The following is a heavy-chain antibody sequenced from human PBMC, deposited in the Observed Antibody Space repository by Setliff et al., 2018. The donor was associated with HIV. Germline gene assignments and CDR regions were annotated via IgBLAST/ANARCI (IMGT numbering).Heavy chain of an antibody. J-gene: IGHJ5*02. Sequence: SETLSLTCTVSGGSISSYYWSWIRQPPGKGLEWIGYIYTSGSTNYNPSLKSRVTISVDTSKNQFSLKLSSVTAADTAVYYCARDGYSSGWYIYSFDPWGQGTLVTVSS. CDR1: GGSISSYY. CDR2: IYTSGST. CDR3: ARDGYSSGWYIYSFDP. D-gene: IGHD6-19*01. V-gene: IGHV4-4*08.